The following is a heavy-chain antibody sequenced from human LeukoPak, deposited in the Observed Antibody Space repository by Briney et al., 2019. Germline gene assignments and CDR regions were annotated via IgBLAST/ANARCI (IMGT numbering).Heavy chain of an antibody. J-gene: IGHJ4*02. CDR3: ARVAYDGPVAAGSLDY. D-gene: IGHD6-13*01. Sequence: SETLSLTCTVSGGSISNYYWSWIRQPPGNTLEWIGYIYYNGHTNYNPSLRSRAIISVDTSRNQFSLNLNSVTAADTAVYYYARVAYDGPVAAGSLDYWGPGTLVTVSS. V-gene: IGHV4-59*01. CDR1: GGSISNYY. CDR2: IYYNGHT.